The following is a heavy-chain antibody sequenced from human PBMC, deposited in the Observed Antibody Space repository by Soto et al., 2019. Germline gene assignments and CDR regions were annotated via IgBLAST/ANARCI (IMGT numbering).Heavy chain of an antibody. CDR3: ARANTVTTRGRGALGY. CDR2: MNPNSGNT. J-gene: IGHJ4*02. CDR1: GYTFTSYD. D-gene: IGHD4-17*01. Sequence: QVQLVQSGAEVKKPGASVKVSCKASGYTFTSYDINWVRQATGQGLEWKGWMNPNSGNTGYAQKFQGRVTMTRNTSISTAYMELSSLRSEDTAVYYCARANTVTTRGRGALGYWGQGTLVTVSS. V-gene: IGHV1-8*01.